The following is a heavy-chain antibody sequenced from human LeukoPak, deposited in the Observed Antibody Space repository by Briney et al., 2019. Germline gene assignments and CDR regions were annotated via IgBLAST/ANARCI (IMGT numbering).Heavy chain of an antibody. CDR2: IKEDGSEK. CDR3: ARGRFLLSAFNI. J-gene: IGHJ3*02. CDR1: GFTFSNYW. D-gene: IGHD2/OR15-2a*01. Sequence: GSLRLSCAASGFTFSNYWMSWVRQAPGKGLEWVAIIKEDGSEKYYVDSVKGRFTISRDNAKNSLYLQLNSLRAEDTAVYYCARGRFLLSAFNIWGQGTMVTVSS. V-gene: IGHV3-7*03.